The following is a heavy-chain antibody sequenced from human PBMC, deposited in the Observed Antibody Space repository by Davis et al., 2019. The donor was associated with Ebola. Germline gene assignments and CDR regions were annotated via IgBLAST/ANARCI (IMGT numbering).Heavy chain of an antibody. D-gene: IGHD6-13*01. V-gene: IGHV3-30-3*01. CDR3: ARAGSSSWSYYYYGMDV. J-gene: IGHJ6*02. Sequence: PGGSLRLSCAASGFTFSSYAMHWVRQAPGKGLEWVAVISYDGSNKYYADSVKGRFTISRDNAKNSLYLQMNSLRAEDTAVYYCARAGSSSWSYYYYGMDVWGQGTTVTVSS. CDR2: ISYDGSNK. CDR1: GFTFSSYA.